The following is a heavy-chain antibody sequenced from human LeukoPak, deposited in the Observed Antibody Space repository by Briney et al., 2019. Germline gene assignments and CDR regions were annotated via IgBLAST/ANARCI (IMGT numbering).Heavy chain of an antibody. D-gene: IGHD3-10*01. CDR2: IYYSGST. CDR1: GGSISSYY. J-gene: IGHJ4*02. Sequence: SETLSLTCTVSGGSISSYYWSWIRQPPGKGLEWIGYIYYSGSTHYNPPLTSRFTIPVDTSKNHFSLKLSSVTAADTAVYYCASNYYGSGSLDYWGQGNLVSVSS. V-gene: IGHV4-59*08. CDR3: ASNYYGSGSLDY.